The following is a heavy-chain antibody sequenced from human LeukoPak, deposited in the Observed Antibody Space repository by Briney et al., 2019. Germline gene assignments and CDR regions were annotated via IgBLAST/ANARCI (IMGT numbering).Heavy chain of an antibody. V-gene: IGHV1-18*01. J-gene: IGHJ4*02. CDR3: ARVPLSRGLPEPWLWY. CDR2: ISTYNGNT. Sequence: ASVKVSCKASGYTFTSHGISWVRQAPGQGLEWMGWISTYNGNTNYAQELQGRVSMTTDTSTSTAYMDLRSLRSDDTAVYYCARVPLSRGLPEPWLWYWGQGTLVTVSS. D-gene: IGHD1-14*01. CDR1: GYTFTSHG.